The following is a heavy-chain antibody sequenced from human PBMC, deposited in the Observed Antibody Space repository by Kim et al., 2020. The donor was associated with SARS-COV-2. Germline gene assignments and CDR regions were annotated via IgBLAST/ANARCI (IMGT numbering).Heavy chain of an antibody. CDR2: INHSGST. D-gene: IGHD5-12*01. J-gene: IGHJ4*02. V-gene: IGHV4-34*01. Sequence: SETLSLTCAVYGGSFSGYYWSWIRQPPGKGLEWIGEINHSGSTNYNPSLKSRVTISVDTSKNQFSLKLSSVTAADTAVYYCARGAGGDVDIVATAYFDYWGQGTLVTVSS. CDR3: ARGAGGDVDIVATAYFDY. CDR1: GGSFSGYY.